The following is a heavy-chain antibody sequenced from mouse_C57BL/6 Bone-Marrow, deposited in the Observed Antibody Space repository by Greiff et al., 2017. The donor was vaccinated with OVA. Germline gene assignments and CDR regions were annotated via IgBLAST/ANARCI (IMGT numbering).Heavy chain of an antibody. Sequence: VMLVESGAELARPGASVKLSCKASGYTFTSYGISWVKQRTGQGLEWIGEIYPRSGNTYYNEKFKGKATLTADKSSSTAYMELRSLTSEDSAVYFCASPPNAMDYWGQGTSVTVSS. CDR1: GYTFTSYG. CDR3: ASPPNAMDY. J-gene: IGHJ4*01. CDR2: IYPRSGNT. V-gene: IGHV1-81*01.